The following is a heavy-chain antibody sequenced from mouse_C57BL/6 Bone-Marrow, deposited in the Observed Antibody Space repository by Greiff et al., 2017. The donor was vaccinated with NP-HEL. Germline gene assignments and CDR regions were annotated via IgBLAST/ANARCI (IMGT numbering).Heavy chain of an antibody. CDR2: ISDGGSYT. V-gene: IGHV5-4*01. D-gene: IGHD4-1*01. CDR1: GFTFSSYA. Sequence: EVQVVESGGGLVKPGGSLKLSCAASGFTFSSYAMSWVRQTPEKRLEWVATISDGGSYTYYPDNVKGRFTISRDNAKNNLYLQMSHLKSEDTAMYYCARVGDWDGYWGQGTTLTVSS. CDR3: ARVGDWDGY. J-gene: IGHJ2*01.